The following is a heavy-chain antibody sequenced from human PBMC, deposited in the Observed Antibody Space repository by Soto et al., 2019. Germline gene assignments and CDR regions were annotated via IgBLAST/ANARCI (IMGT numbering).Heavy chain of an antibody. V-gene: IGHV1-8*01. CDR1: GYTFTNYD. Sequence: QVQLVQSGAEVKKPGASVKVSCKASGYTFTNYDIHWVRQATGPGLEWMGWMNPDSGNTGQSKQFQGRVTMTRDTSISTAYMEMSSLRSEDTAVYYCARGRFRRTWFDPWGQGTLVTVSS. CDR3: ARGRFRRTWFDP. D-gene: IGHD3-16*01. J-gene: IGHJ5*02. CDR2: MNPDSGNT.